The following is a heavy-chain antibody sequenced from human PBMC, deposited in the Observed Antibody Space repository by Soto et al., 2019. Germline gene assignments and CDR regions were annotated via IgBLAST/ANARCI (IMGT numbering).Heavy chain of an antibody. D-gene: IGHD3-22*01. J-gene: IGHJ5*01. V-gene: IGHV6-1*01. CDR1: GDSVSTNTAT. CDR3: VRLIGNSWSDS. Sequence: PSQTLSLTCDISGDSVSTNTATWDWIRQSPSRGLEWLGRTYYRSRWYFDYAVSVKSRITISPDISNNQVSLQLTSVTPDDTAIYYCVRLIGNSWSDSWGQGTLVTVSS. CDR2: TYYRSRWYF.